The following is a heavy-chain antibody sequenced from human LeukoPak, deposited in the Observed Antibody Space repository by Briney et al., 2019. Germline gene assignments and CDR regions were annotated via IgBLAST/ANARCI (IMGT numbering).Heavy chain of an antibody. CDR2: ISGSGGST. J-gene: IGHJ4*02. D-gene: IGHD6-13*01. CDR3: AKAPIAALNYYFDY. V-gene: IGHV3-23*01. CDR1: GFTFSSYA. Sequence: QPGGSLRLSCAASGFTFSSYAMSWVRQAPGKGLERVSAISGSGGSTYYADSVKGRFTISRDNSKNTLYLQMNSLRAEDTAVYYCAKAPIAALNYYFDYWGQGTLVTVSS.